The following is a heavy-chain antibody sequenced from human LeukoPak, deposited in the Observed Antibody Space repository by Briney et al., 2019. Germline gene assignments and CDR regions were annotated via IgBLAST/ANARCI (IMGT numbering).Heavy chain of an antibody. J-gene: IGHJ5*02. CDR3: ARVPIRRHYESTGYYYEDP. Sequence: ASVKVSCKASGYTFTGYYMHWVRQAPGQGLEWMGWINPNSGGANYAQKFQGRVTMTRDTSIGTAYMELSRLRSDDTAVYYCARVPIRRHYESTGYYYEDPWGQGTLVTVSS. CDR1: GYTFTGYY. D-gene: IGHD3-22*01. V-gene: IGHV1-2*02. CDR2: INPNSGGA.